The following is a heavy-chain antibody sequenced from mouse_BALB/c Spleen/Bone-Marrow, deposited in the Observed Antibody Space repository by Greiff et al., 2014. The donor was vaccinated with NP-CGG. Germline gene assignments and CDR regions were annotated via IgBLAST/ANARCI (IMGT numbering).Heavy chain of an antibody. V-gene: IGHV5-12*02. CDR3: ARHNYDETWFAY. CDR1: GFTFSDYY. CDR2: ISNGGGST. Sequence: LQQSGGGLVQPGGSLKLSCATSGFTFSDYYMYWVRQTPEKRLEWVAYISNGGGSTYYPDTVKGRFTISRDHAKNTLYLQMSRLKSEDTAMYYCARHNYDETWFAYWGQGTLVTVSA. D-gene: IGHD2-4*01. J-gene: IGHJ3*01.